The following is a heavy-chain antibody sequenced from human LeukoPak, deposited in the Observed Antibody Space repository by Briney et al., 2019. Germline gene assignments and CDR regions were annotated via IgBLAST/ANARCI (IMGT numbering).Heavy chain of an antibody. CDR2: ISSSSSYI. CDR1: GFTFSSYS. CDR3: ARVEQQLFDY. Sequence: GGSLRLSCAASGFTFSSYSMNWVRQAPGKGLEWVSSISSSSSYIYYADSVKGRFTISRDNAKNSLYLQMNSLRAEDTAIYYCARVEQQLFDYWGQGTLVTVSS. J-gene: IGHJ4*02. V-gene: IGHV3-21*01. D-gene: IGHD6-13*01.